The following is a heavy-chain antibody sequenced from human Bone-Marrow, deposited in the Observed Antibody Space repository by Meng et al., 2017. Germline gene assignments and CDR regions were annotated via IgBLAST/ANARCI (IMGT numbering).Heavy chain of an antibody. D-gene: IGHD1-1*01. V-gene: IGHV4-59*01. CDR2: IYYSGSA. CDR3: ARDRDGSAY. CDR1: GGSISSYY. Sequence: GSLRLSCTVSGGSISSYYWSWIRQPPGKGLEWIGYIYYSGSANYNPSLRSRVTISVDTSKNQFSLKLSSVTAADTAVYYCARDRDGSAYWGQGNRVT. J-gene: IGHJ4*01.